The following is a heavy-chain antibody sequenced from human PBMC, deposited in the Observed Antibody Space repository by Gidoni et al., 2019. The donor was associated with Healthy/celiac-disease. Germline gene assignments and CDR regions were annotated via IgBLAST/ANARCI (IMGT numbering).Heavy chain of an antibody. D-gene: IGHD3-22*01. J-gene: IGHJ3*02. CDR1: GDTFTGLL. Sequence: QVQLVQSGAEVKRQGASVKVSCKAAGDTFTGLLSAQCTTPSRGQHRQGNHSPTNYAQKFQGRVTMTRDTSISTAYMELSRLRSDDTAVYYCARDRTYYDDSSGETTIDQNAFDIWGQGTMVTVSS. CDR3: ARDRTYYDDSSGETTIDQNAFDI. CDR2: HSPT. V-gene: IGHV1-2*02.